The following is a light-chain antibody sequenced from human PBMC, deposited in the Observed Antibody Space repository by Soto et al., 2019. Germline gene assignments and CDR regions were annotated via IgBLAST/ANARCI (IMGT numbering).Light chain of an antibody. V-gene: IGKV3-20*01. CDR1: QSPSSSY. CDR3: QHYGTSPLT. CDR2: GVS. J-gene: IGKJ1*01. Sequence: EFVLTQSPGTLSLSPGERATLSCRASQSPSSSYFAWYQQKPGQAPRLLIYGVSSRATGIPDRFSGSGSGTDFTHTISRLEPEDFAVYFCQHYGTSPLTFGQGTKVEIK.